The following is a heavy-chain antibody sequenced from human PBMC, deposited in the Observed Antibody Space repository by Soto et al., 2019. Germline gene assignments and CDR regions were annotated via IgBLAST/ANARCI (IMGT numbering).Heavy chain of an antibody. CDR2: LYNSGST. CDR1: GASISRYY. Sequence: SETLSLTCTVSGASISRYYWSWIRQSPGKGLEWIGYLYNSGSTNYNPSLKSRVTISVDTSKNQFSLKLSSVTAADTAVYYCARAGGRRAAAGSTHTDYWGQGTLVTVSS. J-gene: IGHJ4*02. CDR3: ARAGGRRAAAGSTHTDY. D-gene: IGHD6-13*01. V-gene: IGHV4-59*12.